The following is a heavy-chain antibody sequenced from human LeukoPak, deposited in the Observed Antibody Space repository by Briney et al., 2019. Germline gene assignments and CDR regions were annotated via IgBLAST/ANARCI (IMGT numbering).Heavy chain of an antibody. CDR3: ARYVVYGSGKYYFDY. J-gene: IGHJ4*02. CDR2: INYSGST. Sequence: PSETLSLTCTVSGGSVSSTTYYWSWIRQPPGKGLEWLASINYSGSTYYTPSLKSRVTISVDTSENQFSLKLSSVTAADTAVYYCARYVVYGSGKYYFDYWGQGTLVTVSS. D-gene: IGHD3-10*01. CDR1: GGSVSSTTYY. V-gene: IGHV4-39*01.